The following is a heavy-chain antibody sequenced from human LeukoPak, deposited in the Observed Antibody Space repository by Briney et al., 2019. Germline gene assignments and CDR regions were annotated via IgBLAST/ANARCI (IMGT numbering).Heavy chain of an antibody. CDR3: ARDSTPVSKSGYPPDY. Sequence: PGGSLRLSRAASGFTFSSYGMHWVRQAPGKGLEWVAVIWYDGSNKYYADSVKGRFTISRDNSKNTLYLQMNSLRAEDTAVYYCARDSTPVSKSGYPPDYWGQGTLVTVSS. CDR2: IWYDGSNK. CDR1: GFTFSSYG. V-gene: IGHV3-33*01. J-gene: IGHJ4*02. D-gene: IGHD5-18*01.